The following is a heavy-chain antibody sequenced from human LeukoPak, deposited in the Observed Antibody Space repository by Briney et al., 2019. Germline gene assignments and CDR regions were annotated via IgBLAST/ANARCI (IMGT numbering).Heavy chain of an antibody. CDR1: GYSISSGYY. CDR3: ARERSSYGSYSFDY. D-gene: IGHD5-18*01. Sequence: KASETLSLTCTVSGYSISSGYYWSWIRQPPGKGLEWIGYIYYSGSTNYNPSLKSRVTISVDTSKNQFSLKLSSVTAADTAVYYCARERSSYGSYSFDYWGQGTLVTVSS. V-gene: IGHV4-61*01. CDR2: IYYSGST. J-gene: IGHJ4*02.